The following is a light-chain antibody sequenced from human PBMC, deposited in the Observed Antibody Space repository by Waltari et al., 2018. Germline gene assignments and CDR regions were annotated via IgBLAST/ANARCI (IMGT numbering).Light chain of an antibody. CDR2: GSS. Sequence: EIEMTQSPASLSVSPGETAILTCRASQNIGTSLSWFQLRPGRAPRHLIYGSSTRANGIPARFSASGSGTEFSLTISSLQSDDFAVYYCLQYNNWPYTFGQGTRLEIK. CDR1: QNIGTS. J-gene: IGKJ2*01. CDR3: LQYNNWPYT. V-gene: IGKV3-15*01.